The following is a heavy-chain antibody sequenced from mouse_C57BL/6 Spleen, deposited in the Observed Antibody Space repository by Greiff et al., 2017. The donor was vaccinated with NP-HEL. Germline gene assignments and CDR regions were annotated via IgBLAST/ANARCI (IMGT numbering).Heavy chain of an antibody. Sequence: QVQLQQSGAELVRPGTSVKVSCKASGYAFTNYLIEWVKQRPGQGLEWIGVINPGSGGTNYNEKFKGKATLTADKSSSTAYMQLSSLTSEDSAVYFCARPGSSYPYWYFDVWGTGTTVTVSS. CDR1: GYAFTNYL. J-gene: IGHJ1*03. CDR2: INPGSGGT. V-gene: IGHV1-54*01. CDR3: ARPGSSYPYWYFDV. D-gene: IGHD1-1*01.